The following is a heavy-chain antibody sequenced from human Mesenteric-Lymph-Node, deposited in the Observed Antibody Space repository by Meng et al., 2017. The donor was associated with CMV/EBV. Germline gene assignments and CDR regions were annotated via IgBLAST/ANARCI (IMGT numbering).Heavy chain of an antibody. D-gene: IGHD3-3*01. CDR2: ISSTRGFI. CDR1: GFTFSSDT. V-gene: IGHV3-21*01. J-gene: IGHJ6*02. CDR3: ARDRGGTIFD. Sequence: GESLKISCAASGFTFSSDTMNWVRQPPGKGLEWVSCISSTRGFIYYADSVKGRFTISRDDAKNSLSLQMNSLRAEDAAVYYCARDRGGTIFDWGQGTTVTVSS.